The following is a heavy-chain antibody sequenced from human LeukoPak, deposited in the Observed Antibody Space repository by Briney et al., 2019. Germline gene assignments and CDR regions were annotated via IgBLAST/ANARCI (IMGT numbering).Heavy chain of an antibody. J-gene: IGHJ4*02. D-gene: IGHD2-21*01. Sequence: GGSLRLSCAASGFTFSSYGMHWVRQAPGKGLEWVAVISYDGSNKYYADSVKGRFTISRDNSKNTLYLQVNSLRAEDTAVYYCAKGIERRNYYFDYWGQGTLVTVSS. CDR3: AKGIERRNYYFDY. V-gene: IGHV3-30*18. CDR1: GFTFSSYG. CDR2: ISYDGSNK.